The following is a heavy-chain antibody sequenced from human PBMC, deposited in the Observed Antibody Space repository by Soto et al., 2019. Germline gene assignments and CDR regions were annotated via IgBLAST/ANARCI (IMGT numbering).Heavy chain of an antibody. D-gene: IGHD1-20*01. CDR3: ARDAAIGMNDY. V-gene: IGHV1-3*01. CDR1: GYTFTSYS. CDR2: INACNGNT. J-gene: IGHJ4*02. Sequence: ASMKVSRKASGYTFTSYSMHWVRQAPGQRLEWMGWINACNGNTKYSQKLQGRVTITTDTSASTAYMELRSLRSDDTAVYYCARDAAIGMNDYWGQGTLVTVSS.